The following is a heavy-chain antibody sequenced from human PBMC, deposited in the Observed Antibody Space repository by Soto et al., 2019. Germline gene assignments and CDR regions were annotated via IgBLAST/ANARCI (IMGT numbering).Heavy chain of an antibody. Sequence: SETLSLTCAVYGGSFSCYYWSWIRQPPGKGLEWIGEINHSGSTNYNPSLKSRVTISVDTSKNQFSLKLSSVTAADTAVYYCARGAYYDFWSGYRYFDYWGQGTLVTVSS. CDR2: INHSGST. V-gene: IGHV4-34*01. CDR1: GGSFSCYY. CDR3: ARGAYYDFWSGYRYFDY. D-gene: IGHD3-3*01. J-gene: IGHJ4*02.